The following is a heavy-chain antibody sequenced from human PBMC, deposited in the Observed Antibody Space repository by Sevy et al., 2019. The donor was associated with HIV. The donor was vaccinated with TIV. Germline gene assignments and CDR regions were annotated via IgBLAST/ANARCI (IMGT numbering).Heavy chain of an antibody. Sequence: SETLSLTCTVSGRSMTGYYWTWIRQPPGKGLEWIGYIYYSGSTNYNPSLKSRVTISVDTSKNQFALELSSVTAADTAVYYCARAPSYYDMLTGRGYCDYWGQGTLVTVSS. D-gene: IGHD3-9*01. CDR3: ARAPSYYDMLTGRGYCDY. CDR1: GRSMTGYY. CDR2: IYYSGST. V-gene: IGHV4-59*01. J-gene: IGHJ4*02.